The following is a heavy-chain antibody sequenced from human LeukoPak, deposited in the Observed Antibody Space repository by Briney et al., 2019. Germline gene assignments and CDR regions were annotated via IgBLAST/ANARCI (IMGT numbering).Heavy chain of an antibody. CDR1: GGSFSGYY. D-gene: IGHD4-17*01. J-gene: IGHJ4*02. CDR2: INHSGST. Sequence: TSETLSLTCAVYGGSFSGYYWSWIRQPPGKGLEWIGEINHSGSTNYNPSLKSRVTISVDTSKNQFSLKLSSVTAADTAVYYCARGPGVVYGDYGVDYWGQGTLVTVSS. V-gene: IGHV4-34*01. CDR3: ARGPGVVYGDYGVDY.